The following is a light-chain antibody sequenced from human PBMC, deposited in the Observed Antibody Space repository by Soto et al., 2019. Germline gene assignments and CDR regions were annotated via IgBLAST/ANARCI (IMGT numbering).Light chain of an antibody. CDR1: QSVDNN. V-gene: IGKV3-15*01. J-gene: IGKJ1*01. Sequence: EIVMTQSPATLSVSPGERATLSCRASQSVDNNLAWYQQQPGQAPRLLVYAASTRANGLPAKYSGSGSGTEFTLTISSLQSEDFAVYYCQQYNDWSQTFGQGTKVEIK. CDR2: AAS. CDR3: QQYNDWSQT.